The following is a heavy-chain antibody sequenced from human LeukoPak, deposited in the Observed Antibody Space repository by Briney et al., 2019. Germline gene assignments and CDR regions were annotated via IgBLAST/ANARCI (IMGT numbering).Heavy chain of an antibody. Sequence: SETLSLTCAVYGGSFSGYYWSWIRQPPGKGLEWIGEINHSGSTNYNPSLKSRVTISVDTSKNQFSLKLSSVTAEDTAVYYCARDRLMSRGAFDIWGQGTMVTVSS. J-gene: IGHJ3*02. CDR3: ARDRLMSRGAFDI. D-gene: IGHD3-16*01. V-gene: IGHV4-34*01. CDR1: GGSFSGYY. CDR2: INHSGST.